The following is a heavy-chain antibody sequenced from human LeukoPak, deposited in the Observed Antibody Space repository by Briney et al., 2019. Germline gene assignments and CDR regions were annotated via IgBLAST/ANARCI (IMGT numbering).Heavy chain of an antibody. CDR2: IYPGDSDT. J-gene: IGHJ5*02. V-gene: IGHV5-51*01. Sequence: GESLQISCKGSGSRFTSYWIGWVRQLPGKGLEWMGIIYPGDSDTRYSPSFQGQVTISADKSISTAYLQWSSLKASDTAMYYCARTITSHNWFDPWGQGTLVTVSS. CDR1: GSRFTSYW. D-gene: IGHD1-14*01. CDR3: ARTITSHNWFDP.